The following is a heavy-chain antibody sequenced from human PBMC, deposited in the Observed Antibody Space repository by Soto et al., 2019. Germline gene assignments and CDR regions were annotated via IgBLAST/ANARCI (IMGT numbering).Heavy chain of an antibody. CDR2: ISAYNGNT. Sequence: GASVKVSCKASGYTFTSYGISWVRQAPGQGLEWMGWISAYNGNTNHAQKLQGRVTMTTDTSTSTAYMELRSLRSDDTAVYYCARDSSARTMIVARRGYFDYWGQGTLVTVSS. J-gene: IGHJ4*02. D-gene: IGHD3-22*01. V-gene: IGHV1-18*04. CDR1: GYTFTSYG. CDR3: ARDSSARTMIVARRGYFDY.